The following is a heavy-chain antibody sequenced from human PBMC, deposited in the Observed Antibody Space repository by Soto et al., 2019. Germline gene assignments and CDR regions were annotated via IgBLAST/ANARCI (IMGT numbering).Heavy chain of an antibody. CDR1: GDSISSRNW. J-gene: IGHJ5*02. CDR3: ARVSSWYMLDP. CDR2: IYYTGST. D-gene: IGHD2-8*01. Sequence: SETLSLTCAVSGDSISSRNWWTWVRQPPGKGLEWIGEIYYTGSTNYNPSLKSRITISVDKSKNQFPLKLSSVTAADTAVYYCARVSSWYMLDPWGQGSLVTVSS. V-gene: IGHV4-4*02.